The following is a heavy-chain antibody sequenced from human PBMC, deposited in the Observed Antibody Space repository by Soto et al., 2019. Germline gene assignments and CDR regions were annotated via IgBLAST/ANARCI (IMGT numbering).Heavy chain of an antibody. D-gene: IGHD3-16*02. CDR1: GFTFSSYA. Sequence: GSLRLSCAASGFTFSSYAMSWVRQAPGKGLEWVSAISGSGGSTYYADSVEGRFTISRDNSKNTLYLQMNSLRAEDTAVYYCTGRYYDYIWGSYRLWGQGTLVTVSS. V-gene: IGHV3-23*01. CDR2: ISGSGGST. J-gene: IGHJ4*02. CDR3: TGRYYDYIWGSYRL.